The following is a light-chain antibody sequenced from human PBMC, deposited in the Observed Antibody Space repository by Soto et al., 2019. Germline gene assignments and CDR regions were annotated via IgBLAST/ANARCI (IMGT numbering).Light chain of an antibody. CDR1: SSDIGGYNY. CDR2: DVI. CDR3: SSYAFSWYAI. Sequence: QSSLTQPRSVSGSPGQSVTIPCTGTSSDIGGYNYVSWYQQHPGKAPKLMIYDVIKRPSGVPDRFSGSKSGSTASLTISGLQAEDEAEYYCSSYAFSWYAIFGGGTKLTVL. V-gene: IGLV2-11*01. J-gene: IGLJ2*01.